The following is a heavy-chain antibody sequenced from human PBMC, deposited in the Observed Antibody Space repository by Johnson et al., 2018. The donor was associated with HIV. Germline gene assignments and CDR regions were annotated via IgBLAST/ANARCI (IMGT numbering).Heavy chain of an antibody. V-gene: IGHV3-30-3*01. D-gene: IGHD2-8*01. CDR3: AREHASASGVFDI. Sequence: HVQLVESGGGLVQPGGSLRLSCAASGFTFSSYAMHWVRQAPGKGLEWVAVISYDGSNKYYAASVKGRFTISRDNSKNTLYRQMNSLRAEDTAVYYCAREHASASGVFDIWGQGTMVTVSS. CDR1: GFTFSSYA. J-gene: IGHJ3*02. CDR2: ISYDGSNK.